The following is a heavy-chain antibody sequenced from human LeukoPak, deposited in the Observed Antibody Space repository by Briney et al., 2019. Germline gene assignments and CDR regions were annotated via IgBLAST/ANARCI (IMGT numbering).Heavy chain of an antibody. Sequence: GGSLRLSCAASGFTFDDYAMHWVRQAPGKGLEWVSGISWNSGSIGYADSVKGRFTISRDNAKNSLYLQMDSLRAEDTALYYCAKGSPFHAVYSSSLTGFDYWGQGTMVTVSS. J-gene: IGHJ4*02. CDR1: GFTFDDYA. CDR2: ISWNSGSI. CDR3: AKGSPFHAVYSSSLTGFDY. D-gene: IGHD6-13*01. V-gene: IGHV3-9*01.